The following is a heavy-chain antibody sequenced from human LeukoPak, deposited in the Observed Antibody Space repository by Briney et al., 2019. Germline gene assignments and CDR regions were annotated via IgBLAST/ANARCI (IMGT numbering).Heavy chain of an antibody. CDR3: ARAPIYSYGLPYAFDI. J-gene: IGHJ3*02. Sequence: GGSLRLSCAASGFTFSSYSMNWVRQAPGKGLEWVSSISSSSSYIYYADSVKGRFTISRGNAKNSLYLQMNSLRAEDTAVYYCARAPIYSYGLPYAFDIWGQGTMVTVSS. CDR2: ISSSSSYI. D-gene: IGHD5-18*01. CDR1: GFTFSSYS. V-gene: IGHV3-21*01.